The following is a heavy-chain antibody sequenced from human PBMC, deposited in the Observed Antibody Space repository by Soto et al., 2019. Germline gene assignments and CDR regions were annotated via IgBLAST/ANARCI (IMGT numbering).Heavy chain of an antibody. CDR2: IIPIFGTA. CDR3: ARERYYYDRSGYFYGYYFDY. D-gene: IGHD3-22*01. J-gene: IGHJ4*02. Sequence: QVQLVQSGAEVKKPGSSVKVSCKASGGTFSSYAISWVRQAPGQGLEWMGGIIPIFGTANYAQKFQGRVTITADKSTSTAYMELSSLRSEDTAVYYCARERYYYDRSGYFYGYYFDYWGQGTLVTVSS. CDR1: GGTFSSYA. V-gene: IGHV1-69*06.